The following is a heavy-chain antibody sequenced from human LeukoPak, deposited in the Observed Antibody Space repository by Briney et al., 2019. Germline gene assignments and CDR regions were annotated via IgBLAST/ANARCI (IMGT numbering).Heavy chain of an antibody. CDR3: ARAGGYSGYDLSFDY. V-gene: IGHV3-21*01. CDR2: ISSSSSYI. J-gene: IGHJ4*02. D-gene: IGHD5-12*01. Sequence: GGSLRLSCAASGFTFSSYSMNWVRQAPGKGLEWVSSISSSSSYIYYADSVKGRFTISRDNAKSSLYLQMNSLRAEDTAVYYCARAGGYSGYDLSFDYWGQGTLVTVSS. CDR1: GFTFSSYS.